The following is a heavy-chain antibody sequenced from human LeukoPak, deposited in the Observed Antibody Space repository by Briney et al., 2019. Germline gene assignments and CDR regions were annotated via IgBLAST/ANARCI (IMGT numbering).Heavy chain of an antibody. CDR1: GFTFDDYT. CDR2: ISWDGGST. Sequence: GGSLRLSCAASGFTFDDYTMHWVRQAPGKGLEWVSLISWDGGSTYYADSVKGRFTISRDNSKNSLYLQMNSLRTEDTALYYCAKDGSDGYNYYYYMDVWGKGTTVTVSS. V-gene: IGHV3-43*01. D-gene: IGHD5-24*01. CDR3: AKDGSDGYNYYYYMDV. J-gene: IGHJ6*03.